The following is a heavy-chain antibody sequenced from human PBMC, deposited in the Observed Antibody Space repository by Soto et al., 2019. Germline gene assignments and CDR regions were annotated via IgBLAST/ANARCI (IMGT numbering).Heavy chain of an antibody. J-gene: IGHJ6*02. CDR1: GATFNNYA. D-gene: IGHD2-2*01. V-gene: IGHV1-69*06. CDR2: IITLLGTV. Sequence: QVQLVQTGSGVKKPGSSGRVSCQGSGATFNNYAVSWVRQAPGQGLEWMGGIITLLGTVDIAQKLQGRIHLFEDTSRATVDLELRSLSSEDAALYYCASTACSSHSCSIRGDHYYYGMDVWGQGTSVTVS. CDR3: ASTACSSHSCSIRGDHYYYGMDV.